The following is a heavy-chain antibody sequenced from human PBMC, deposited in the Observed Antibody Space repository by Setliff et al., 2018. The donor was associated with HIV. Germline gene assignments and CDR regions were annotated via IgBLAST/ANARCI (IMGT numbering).Heavy chain of an antibody. D-gene: IGHD6-6*01. CDR3: ARVPPEYSSSSQAFDI. J-gene: IGHJ3*02. Sequence: PSETLSLTCTVSGGSISSGGYYWSWIRQHPGKGLEWIGYIYYSGSTYYNPSLKSRVTISGDTSKNQFSLKLSSVTAADTAVYYCARVPPEYSSSSQAFDIWGQGTKVTVSS. CDR2: IYYSGST. V-gene: IGHV4-31*03. CDR1: GGSISSGGYY.